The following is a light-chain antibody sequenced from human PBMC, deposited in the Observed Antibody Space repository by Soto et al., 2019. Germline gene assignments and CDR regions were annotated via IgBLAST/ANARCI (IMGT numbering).Light chain of an antibody. Sequence: QSVLTQPPSASGTPGQRVTISCSGSNSNIGRNTVNWYQQLPGAAPNLLIYSNNERPSGVPDRFSGSKSGTSATLAISGLQSEDEAEYYCAAWDESPNVPVFGGGTKVTVL. CDR1: NSNIGRNT. V-gene: IGLV1-44*01. J-gene: IGLJ2*01. CDR3: AAWDESPNVPV. CDR2: SNN.